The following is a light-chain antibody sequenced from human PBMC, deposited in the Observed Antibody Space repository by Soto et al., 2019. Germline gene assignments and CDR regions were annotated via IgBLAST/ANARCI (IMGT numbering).Light chain of an antibody. J-gene: IGKJ1*01. V-gene: IGKV3-15*01. Sequence: EVVMTQSPATLSMSPGERATLSCRASQSLSSNLAWYQQKPGQAPRLLIYGASTRATGVPARFSGRGSGTEFTLTISSLQSEDFAVYYCQQYNNWWTFGQGTKVEI. CDR1: QSLSSN. CDR3: QQYNNWWT. CDR2: GAS.